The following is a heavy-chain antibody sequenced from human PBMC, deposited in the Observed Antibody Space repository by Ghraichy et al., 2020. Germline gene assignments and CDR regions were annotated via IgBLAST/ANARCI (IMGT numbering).Heavy chain of an antibody. CDR1: GYTFTSYD. V-gene: IGHV1-8*01. CDR3: ARETAVITHNWFDP. CDR2: MNPNSGNT. D-gene: IGHD4-11*01. Sequence: ASVKVSCKASGYTFTSYDINWVRQATGQGLEWMGWMNPNSGNTGYAQKFQGRVTMTRNTSISTAYMELSSLRSEDTAVYYCARETAVITHNWFDPWGQGTLVTVSS. J-gene: IGHJ5*02.